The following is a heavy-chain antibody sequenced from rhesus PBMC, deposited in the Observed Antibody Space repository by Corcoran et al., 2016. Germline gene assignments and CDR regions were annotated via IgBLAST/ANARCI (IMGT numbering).Heavy chain of an antibody. D-gene: IGHD4-11*01. CDR1: GFTFSGYD. CDR2: ISFTGKTI. CDR3: TRETTGFEF. J-gene: IGHJ1*01. Sequence: EVQLVESGGGLVQPGGSLRLSCAASGFTFSGYDMNWVRQAPGKGLEWVSYISFTGKTIYYAESVKGRYTIARYNAKNALSMQMSSRRADDTAVYYCTRETTGFEFWGQGALVTVSS. V-gene: IGHV3-136*01.